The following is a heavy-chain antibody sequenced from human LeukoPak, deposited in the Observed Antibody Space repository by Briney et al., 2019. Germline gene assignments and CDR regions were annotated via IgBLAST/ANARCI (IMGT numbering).Heavy chain of an antibody. CDR3: ARDYHYSNYYFDY. V-gene: IGHV3-11*01. D-gene: IGHD4-4*01. CDR2: ISSSGSTI. Sequence: GGSLRVSCAASGFTFSDYYMSWIRQAPGNGLEWVSYISSSGSTIYYADSVKGRFTISRDNAKNSLYLQMNSLRAEDTAVYYCARDYHYSNYYFDYWGQGTLVTVSS. CDR1: GFTFSDYY. J-gene: IGHJ4*02.